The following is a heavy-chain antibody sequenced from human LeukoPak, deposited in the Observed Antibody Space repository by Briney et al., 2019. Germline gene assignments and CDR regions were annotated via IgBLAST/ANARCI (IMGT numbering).Heavy chain of an antibody. Sequence: GGSLRLSCTVSGFTVSTNSMSWVRQAPGKGLEWVSFIYSDNTHYSDSVKGRFTISRDNSKNTLYLQMNSLRAEDTAVYYCAKDPSYYGSTSNNDYWGQGTLVTVSS. V-gene: IGHV3-53*01. D-gene: IGHD3-10*01. CDR3: AKDPSYYGSTSNNDY. CDR2: IYSDNT. CDR1: GFTVSTNS. J-gene: IGHJ4*02.